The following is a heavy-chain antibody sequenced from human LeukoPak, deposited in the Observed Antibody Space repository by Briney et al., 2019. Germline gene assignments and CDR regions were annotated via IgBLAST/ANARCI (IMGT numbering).Heavy chain of an antibody. CDR3: ARGGLYCSSTSCYGGFDY. V-gene: IGHV3-21*01. CDR1: GFTFSDYV. D-gene: IGHD2-2*01. CDR2: ISSSSTYI. Sequence: GGSLRLSCAASGFTFSDYVLNWVRQAPGKGLEWVSSISSSSTYIYYADSVKGRFTISRDNAENSLDLQMNRLRAEDTAVYYCARGGLYCSSTSCYGGFDYWGQGTLVTVSS. J-gene: IGHJ4*02.